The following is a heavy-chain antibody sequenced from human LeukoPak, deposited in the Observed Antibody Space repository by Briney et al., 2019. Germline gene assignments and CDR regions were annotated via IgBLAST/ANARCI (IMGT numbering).Heavy chain of an antibody. J-gene: IGHJ4*02. CDR1: GFTFSSYA. Sequence: GRSLRLSCAASGFTFSSYAMHWVRQAPGKGLEWVAVISYDGSNKYYADSVKGRFTISRDNSKNTLYLQMNSLGAEDTAVYYCARSSPGYSGYWGQGTLVTVSS. V-gene: IGHV3-30-3*01. D-gene: IGHD1-26*01. CDR2: ISYDGSNK. CDR3: ARSSPGYSGY.